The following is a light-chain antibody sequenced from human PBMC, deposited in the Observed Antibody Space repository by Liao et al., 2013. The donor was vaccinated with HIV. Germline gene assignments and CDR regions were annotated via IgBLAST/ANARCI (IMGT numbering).Light chain of an antibody. CDR2: KDS. Sequence: SYELTQPPSVSVSPGQTASITCSGDKLGDRYVCWYQQKPGQAPVLVIYKDSERPSGIPERFSGSSSGTTVTLTISGVQAEDEADYYCQSADSSDSYVVFGGGTKLTVL. CDR3: QSADSSDSYVV. J-gene: IGLJ2*01. CDR1: KLGDRY. V-gene: IGLV3-25*03.